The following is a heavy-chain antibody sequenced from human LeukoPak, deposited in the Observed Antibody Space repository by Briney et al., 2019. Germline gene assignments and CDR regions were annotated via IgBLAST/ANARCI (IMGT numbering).Heavy chain of an antibody. Sequence: GGSLRLSCAASGFTFSDYYMSWIRQAPGKGLEWVSYISSSGSTIYYADSVKGRFTISRDNAKNSLYLQMNSLRAEDTAVYYYARRPSLWLVDYWGQGTLVTVSS. CDR1: GFTFSDYY. D-gene: IGHD6-19*01. J-gene: IGHJ4*02. V-gene: IGHV3-11*04. CDR2: ISSSGSTI. CDR3: ARRPSLWLVDY.